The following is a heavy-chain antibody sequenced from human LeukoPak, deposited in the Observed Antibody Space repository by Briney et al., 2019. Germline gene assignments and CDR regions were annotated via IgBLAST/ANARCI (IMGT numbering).Heavy chain of an antibody. CDR1: GGSISSYY. J-gene: IGHJ4*02. CDR2: ISDIGSI. V-gene: IGHV4-59*08. D-gene: IGHD2-8*02. CDR3: AGHHPRNTVDF. Sequence: SETLSLTCTVSGGSISSYYWSWIRQAPGKGLEWIAYISDIGSINYNPSLKSRVTISLDTSKNQLSLKLSSVTAADTAVYYCAGHHPRNTVDFWGQGTLVTVSS.